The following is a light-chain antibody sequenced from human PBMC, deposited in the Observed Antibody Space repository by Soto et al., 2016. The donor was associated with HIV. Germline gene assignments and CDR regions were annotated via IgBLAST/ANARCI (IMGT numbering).Light chain of an antibody. CDR1: QSISSW. CDR3: QQYNGYWT. Sequence: DIQMTQSPSTLSASVGDRVTITCRASQSISSWLAWYQQKPGKAPKLLIYKASSLESGVPSRFSGRGSGTEFTLTISSLQPDDLATYYCQQYNGYWTFGQGTKVKSN. CDR2: KAS. V-gene: IGKV1-5*03. J-gene: IGKJ1*01.